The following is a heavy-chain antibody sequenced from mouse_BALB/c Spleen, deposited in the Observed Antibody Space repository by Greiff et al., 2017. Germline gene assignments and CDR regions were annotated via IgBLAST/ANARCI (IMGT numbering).Heavy chain of an antibody. CDR3: ARSAPRDYGSSYAMDY. CDR1: GFTFSSFG. J-gene: IGHJ4*01. CDR2: ISSGSSTI. Sequence: EVQGVESGGGLVQPGGSRKLSCAASGFTFSSFGMHWVRQAPEKGLEWVAYISSGSSTIYYADTVKGRFTISRDNPKNTLFLQMTSLRSEDTAMYYCARSAPRDYGSSYAMDYWGQGTSVTVSS. D-gene: IGHD1-1*01. V-gene: IGHV5-17*02.